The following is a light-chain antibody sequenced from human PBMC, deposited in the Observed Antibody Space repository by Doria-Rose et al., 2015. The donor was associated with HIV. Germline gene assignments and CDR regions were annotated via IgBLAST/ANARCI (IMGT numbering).Light chain of an antibody. J-gene: IGKJ1*01. CDR3: HQYGTSWT. CDR2: DGS. CDR1: QSFSSTY. V-gene: IGKV3-20*01. Sequence: EIVLTQSPGTLSLSPGERATLSCRASQSFSSTYFAWYQQKPGQAPSLLIYDGSTRATGIPDRFSASGSWTDFTLTINRLEPEDFALYYCHQYGTSWTFGQGTKVEI.